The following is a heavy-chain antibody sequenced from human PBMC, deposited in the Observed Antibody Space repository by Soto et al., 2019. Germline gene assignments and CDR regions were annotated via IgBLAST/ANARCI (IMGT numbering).Heavy chain of an antibody. CDR1: GFTFGGYG. J-gene: IGHJ4*02. Sequence: WGPLRLSWTAVGFTFGGYGVHWVRQAPGKGLEWVAVIWYDGSNKHYADSAQGRFTISRDNSKNTLYLQMNSLRAEDTAVYYCALDKRRGWYPHFDNWGQGTLVTGSS. CDR2: IWYDGSNK. CDR3: ALDKRRGWYPHFDN. V-gene: IGHV3-33*08. D-gene: IGHD6-19*01.